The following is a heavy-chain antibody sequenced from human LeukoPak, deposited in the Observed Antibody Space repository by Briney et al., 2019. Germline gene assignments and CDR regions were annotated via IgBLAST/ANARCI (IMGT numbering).Heavy chain of an antibody. V-gene: IGHV3-33*01. D-gene: IGHD6-13*01. Sequence: GGPLRLSCAASGYTFSSYGMHWVRQAPGKGLEWVAVIWYDGSNKYYADSVKGRFTISRDNSKNTLYLQMNSLRAEDTAVYYCAIVLGSIWSGGFDYWGQGTLVTVSS. CDR1: GYTFSSYG. J-gene: IGHJ4*02. CDR3: AIVLGSIWSGGFDY. CDR2: IWYDGSNK.